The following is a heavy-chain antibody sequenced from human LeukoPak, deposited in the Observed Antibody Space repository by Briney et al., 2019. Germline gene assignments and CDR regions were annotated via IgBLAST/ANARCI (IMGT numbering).Heavy chain of an antibody. D-gene: IGHD4-17*01. CDR1: GGSISSGSYY. J-gene: IGHJ5*02. CDR3: ARGHRVKETTGYNWFDP. CDR2: IYTSGST. Sequence: SETLSLTCTVSGGSISSGSYYWSWIRQPAGKGLEWIGRIYTSGSTNYNPSLKSRVTISVDTSKNQFSLKLSSVTAADTAVYYWARGHRVKETTGYNWFDPWARETLVTVSS. V-gene: IGHV4-61*02.